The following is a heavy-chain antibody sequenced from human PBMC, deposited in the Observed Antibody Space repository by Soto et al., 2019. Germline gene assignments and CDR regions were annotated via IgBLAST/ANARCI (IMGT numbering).Heavy chain of an antibody. CDR1: GINFGSYA. CDR3: ATRHARPL. Sequence: EVQLLESGGGLVQPGGSLRLSCAASGINFGSYAMSWIRQPPGKGLEWVSGISNIGDNTFYANSVKGRFSVSRDNSKNTLFLHMDSLSAEDPAVYYCATRHARPLWGQGTMVSVSS. CDR2: ISNIGDNT. V-gene: IGHV3-23*01. J-gene: IGHJ4*02.